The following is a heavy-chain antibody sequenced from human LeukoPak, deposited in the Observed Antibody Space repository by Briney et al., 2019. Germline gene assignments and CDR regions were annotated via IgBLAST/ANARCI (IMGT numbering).Heavy chain of an antibody. D-gene: IGHD1-14*01. J-gene: IGHJ3*02. V-gene: IGHV4-59*01. CDR1: GGSISSYY. CDR3: AREREYNRAFHI. Sequence: SETLSLTCTVSGGSISSYYWSWIRQPPGKGLEWIGYIYYSGSTNYNPSLTSRVTISVDTSKNQFSLKLNSVTAADTAVYYCAREREYNRAFHIWGQGTMVTVSS. CDR2: IYYSGST.